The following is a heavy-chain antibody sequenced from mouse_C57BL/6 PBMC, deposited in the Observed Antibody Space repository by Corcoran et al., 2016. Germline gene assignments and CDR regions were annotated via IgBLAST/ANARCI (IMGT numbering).Heavy chain of an antibody. CDR3: ATPIYYEYDGFAY. J-gene: IGHJ3*01. V-gene: IGHV1-26*01. Sequence: EVQLQQSGPELVKPGASVKISCKASGYTFTDYYMNWVKQSHGKSLEWIGDINPNNGGTSYNQKFKGKATLTVDKSSSTSYMELRSLTSADSAVYYCATPIYYEYDGFAYGCQGTLVTVSA. D-gene: IGHD2-4*01. CDR2: INPNNGGT. CDR1: GYTFTDYY.